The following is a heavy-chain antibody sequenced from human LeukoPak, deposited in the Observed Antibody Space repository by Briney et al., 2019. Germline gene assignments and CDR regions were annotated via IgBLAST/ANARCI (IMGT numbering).Heavy chain of an antibody. CDR3: ARVSVVVVATTDVDY. D-gene: IGHD2-15*01. CDR2: IYSGGST. V-gene: IGHV3-53*01. J-gene: IGHJ4*02. Sequence: GGSLRLSCAASGFTVSSNYMSWVRQAPGKGLEWVSVIYSGGSTYYADSVKGRFTISRDNSKNTLYLQMNSLRAEGTAVYYCARVSVVVVATTDVDYWGQGTLVTVSS. CDR1: GFTVSSNY.